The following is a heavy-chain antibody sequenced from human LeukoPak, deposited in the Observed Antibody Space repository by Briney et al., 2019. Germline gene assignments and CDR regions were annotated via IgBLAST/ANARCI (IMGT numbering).Heavy chain of an antibody. CDR1: GFTFNSNG. D-gene: IGHD3-22*01. J-gene: IGHJ6*03. Sequence: GRSLRLSCAASGFTFNSNGMHWVRQAPGKGLEGVALIWYDGSNKYCADSVKGRSTISRDNSKNTLYLQMDSLRAEDTAVYYCAKAGDNSGYYPAFYYYMDVWGRGATVTVSS. CDR3: AKAGDNSGYYPAFYYYMDV. V-gene: IGHV3-33*06. CDR2: IWYDGSNK.